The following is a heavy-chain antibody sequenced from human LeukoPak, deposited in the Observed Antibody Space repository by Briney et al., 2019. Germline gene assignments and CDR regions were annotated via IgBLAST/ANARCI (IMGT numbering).Heavy chain of an antibody. CDR3: AKDQDYYDSSGYPDY. CDR1: GFTFSSYG. V-gene: IGHV3-30*02. D-gene: IGHD3-22*01. J-gene: IGHJ4*02. CDR2: IRYDGSNK. Sequence: GGALRLSCAASGFTFSSYGMHWVRQAPGKGVEGVAFIRYDGSNKYYADSVKGGFTISRDNSTNTLYLPINSLRAEDTAVYYCAKDQDYYDSSGYPDYWGQGTLVTVSS.